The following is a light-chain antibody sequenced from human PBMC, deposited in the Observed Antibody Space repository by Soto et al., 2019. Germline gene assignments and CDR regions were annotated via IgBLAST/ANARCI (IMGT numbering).Light chain of an antibody. CDR2: TVS. CDR1: QTISSN. J-gene: IGKJ4*01. CDR3: QQRSNWPPT. Sequence: EIVLTQSPGTLSLSPGDTATLSCRASQTISSNFLAWYQQKPGQAPRLLMYTVSTRATGIPARFSGSGSGTDFTLTINSLEPEDFAVYYCQQRSNWPPTFGGGTKVDIK. V-gene: IGKV3-11*01.